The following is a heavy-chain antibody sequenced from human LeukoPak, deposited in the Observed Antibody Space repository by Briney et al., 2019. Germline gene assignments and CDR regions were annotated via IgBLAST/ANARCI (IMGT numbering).Heavy chain of an antibody. D-gene: IGHD3-10*01. CDR2: ISSSSSYI. CDR3: ARDGLGNYGSGSYYSGMDV. Sequence: GGSLRLSCAASGFTFSSYSMNWVRQAPGKGLEWVSSISSSSSYIYYADSVKGRFTISRDNAKNSLYLQMNSLRAEDTAVYYCARDGLGNYGSGSYYSGMDVWGQGTTVTVSS. V-gene: IGHV3-21*01. J-gene: IGHJ6*02. CDR1: GFTFSSYS.